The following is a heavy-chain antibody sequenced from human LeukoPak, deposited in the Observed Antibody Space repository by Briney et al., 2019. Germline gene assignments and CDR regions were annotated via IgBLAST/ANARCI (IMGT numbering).Heavy chain of an antibody. CDR2: ISSSGSTI. D-gene: IGHD3-22*01. Sequence: GGSLRLSCAASGFTFSSYEMNWVRQAPGKGLEWVSYISSSGSTIYYADSVKGRFTISRDNAKNSLYLQMNSLRAEDTAVYYCARDQRYYDSSGYLDYWGQGTLVTVSS. J-gene: IGHJ4*02. CDR3: ARDQRYYDSSGYLDY. V-gene: IGHV3-48*03. CDR1: GFTFSSYE.